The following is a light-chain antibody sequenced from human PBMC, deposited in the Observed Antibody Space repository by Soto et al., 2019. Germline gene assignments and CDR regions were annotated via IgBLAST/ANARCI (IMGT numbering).Light chain of an antibody. J-gene: IGLJ2*01. CDR3: CSYAGSSTPVV. CDR2: EGS. Sequence: QSALTQPASVSGSPGQSITISCTGTSSDVGSYNLVSWYQQHPGKAPKLMIYEGSKRPSGVSNRFSGSKSGNTASLTSSGLQADDEAYYSCCSYAGSSTPVVFGGGTKLTVL. CDR1: SSDVGSYNL. V-gene: IGLV2-23*01.